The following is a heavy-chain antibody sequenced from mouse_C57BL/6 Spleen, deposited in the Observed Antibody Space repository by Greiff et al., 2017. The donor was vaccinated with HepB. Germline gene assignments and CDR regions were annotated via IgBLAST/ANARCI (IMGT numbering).Heavy chain of an antibody. D-gene: IGHD1-1*01. V-gene: IGHV14-3*01. CDR3: ARNYYGSSRVFYYAMDY. CDR2: IDPANGNT. Sequence: VQLQQSVAELVRPGASVKLSCTASGFNIKNTYMHWVKQRPEQGLEWIGRIDPANGNTKYAPKFQGKATITADTSSNTAYLQLSSLTSEDTAIYYCARNYYGSSRVFYYAMDYWGQGTSVTVSS. CDR1: GFNIKNTY. J-gene: IGHJ4*01.